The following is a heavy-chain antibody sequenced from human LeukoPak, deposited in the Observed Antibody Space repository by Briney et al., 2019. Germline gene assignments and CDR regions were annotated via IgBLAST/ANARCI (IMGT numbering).Heavy chain of an antibody. Sequence: SQTLSLTCTVSGGSISSGDYYWSWIRQPPGKGLEWIGYIYYSGSTNYNPSLKSRVTISVDTSKNQFSLKLSSVTAADTAVYYCARELGDYDSSGYLDYWGQGTLVTVSS. J-gene: IGHJ4*02. V-gene: IGHV4-61*08. CDR3: ARELGDYDSSGYLDY. D-gene: IGHD3-22*01. CDR1: GGSISSGDYY. CDR2: IYYSGST.